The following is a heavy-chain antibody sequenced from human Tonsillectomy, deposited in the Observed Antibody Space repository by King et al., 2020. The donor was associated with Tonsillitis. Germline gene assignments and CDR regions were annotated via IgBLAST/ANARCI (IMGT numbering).Heavy chain of an antibody. CDR1: GFTFSIYW. D-gene: IGHD3/OR15-3a*01. V-gene: IGHV3-7*03. CDR2: LKQDGSEK. CDR3: ARGTSGLARSYYYYYMDV. J-gene: IGHJ6*03. Sequence: VQLVESGGGLVQPGGSLRLSCAASGFTFSIYWMTWVRQAPGKGLEWVANLKQDGSEKYYVVSVKGRFTISRDNAKNSLYLQMNSQRVGDTAVYYCARGTSGLARSYYYYYMDVWGKGTTVTVSS.